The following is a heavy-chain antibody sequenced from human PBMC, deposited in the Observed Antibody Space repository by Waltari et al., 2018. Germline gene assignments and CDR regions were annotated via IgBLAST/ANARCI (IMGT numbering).Heavy chain of an antibody. CDR1: GGSISSGGYY. Sequence: QVQLQESGPGLVKPSQTLSLTCTVSGGSISSGGYYWSWIRQHPGKGLEWIGYIYYSGSTYYNPSLKSRVTISVDTSKNQFSLKLSSVTAADTAVYYCARGVLVVAAAHDAFDIWGQGTMVTVSS. CDR2: IYYSGST. CDR3: ARGVLVVAAAHDAFDI. D-gene: IGHD2-15*01. J-gene: IGHJ3*02. V-gene: IGHV4-31*03.